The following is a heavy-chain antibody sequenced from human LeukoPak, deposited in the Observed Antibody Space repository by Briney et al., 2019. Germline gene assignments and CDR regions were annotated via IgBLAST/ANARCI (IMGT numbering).Heavy chain of an antibody. CDR3: ARGDGSGWDFDY. J-gene: IGHJ4*02. Sequence: ASVKVSCKASGGTFSSYAISWVRQAPGQGLEWMGGIIPIFGTANYAQKFQGRVTITADKSTSTAYMELSSLRSEDTAAYYCARGDGSGWDFDYWGQGTLVTVSS. D-gene: IGHD6-19*01. CDR2: IIPIFGTA. CDR1: GGTFSSYA. V-gene: IGHV1-69*06.